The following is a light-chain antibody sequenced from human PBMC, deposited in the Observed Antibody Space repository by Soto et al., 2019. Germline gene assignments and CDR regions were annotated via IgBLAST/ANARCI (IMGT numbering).Light chain of an antibody. CDR3: QQYGSLSWT. CDR1: QRVSSNY. J-gene: IGKJ1*01. V-gene: IGKV3-20*01. CDR2: GAS. Sequence: DIVLTQSPGTLSLSPGERATLSCRASQRVSSNYLAWYQQKPGQDPRLLIHGASTRATGVPDRFSGSGSGTDFTLTISRLEPEDFAVYHCQQYGSLSWTFGQGTKVEIK.